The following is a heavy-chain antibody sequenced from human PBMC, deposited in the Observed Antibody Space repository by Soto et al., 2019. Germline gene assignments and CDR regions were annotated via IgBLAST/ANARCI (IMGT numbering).Heavy chain of an antibody. V-gene: IGHV1-46*03. Sequence: QVQLVQSGAEVKKPGASVKVSCKASGDSITNYFMHCVRQAPGQGLEWMGMISPSGDATAYTQKFQGRVTMTRDTATGTVYMELSSLRSEDTAVYYCVRRMLPGYYFDYWGQGTLVTVSS. CDR1: GDSITNYF. CDR2: ISPSGDAT. CDR3: VRRMLPGYYFDY. J-gene: IGHJ4*02. D-gene: IGHD3-10*02.